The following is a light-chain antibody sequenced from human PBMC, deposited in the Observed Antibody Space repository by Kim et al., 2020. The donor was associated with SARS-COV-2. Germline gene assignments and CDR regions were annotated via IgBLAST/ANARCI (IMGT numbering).Light chain of an antibody. CDR2: QDN. CDR3: QAWDSSTAV. CDR1: KLGDKY. V-gene: IGLV3-1*01. Sequence: SYELTQPPSVSVSPGQTASITCSGDKLGDKYACWYQQKPGQSPVLVNYQDNKRPSGIPERFSGSNSGNTATLTISGTQAMDEADYYCQAWDSSTAVFGGG. J-gene: IGLJ2*01.